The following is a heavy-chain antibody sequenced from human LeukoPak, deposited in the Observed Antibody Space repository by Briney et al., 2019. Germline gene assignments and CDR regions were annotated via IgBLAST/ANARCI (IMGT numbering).Heavy chain of an antibody. CDR1: GYTFTGYY. CDR2: INPNSGGT. D-gene: IGHD3-9*01. CDR3: ARDRYYDILTGYYATYDY. V-gene: IGHV1-2*02. Sequence: ASVKVSCKAPGYTFTGYYMHWVRQAPGQGLEWMGWINPNSGGTNYAQKFQGRVTMTRDTSISTAYMELSRLRSDDTAVYYCARDRYYDILTGYYATYDYWGQGTLVTVSS. J-gene: IGHJ4*02.